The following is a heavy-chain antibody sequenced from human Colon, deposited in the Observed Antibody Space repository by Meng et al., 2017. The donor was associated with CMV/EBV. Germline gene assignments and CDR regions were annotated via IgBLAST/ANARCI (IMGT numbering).Heavy chain of an antibody. V-gene: IGHV1-2*02. J-gene: IGHJ4*02. CDR2: INPKSGDT. CDR3: ARDLWSGSSDYFDY. D-gene: IGHD3-3*01. CDR1: VYTFTGFY. Sequence: QVPLGVAGAEVKKPGASANVSCKASVYTFTGFYIQWVRQDPGQGLEWMGWINPKSGDTIYEQKFQGRVTMTRDPSISTVYMDSNSLRSDDTAGYFCARDLWSGSSDYFDYWGQGTLVTVSS.